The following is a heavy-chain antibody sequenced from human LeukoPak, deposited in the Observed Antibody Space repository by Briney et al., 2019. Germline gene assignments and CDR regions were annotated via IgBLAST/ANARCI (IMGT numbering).Heavy chain of an antibody. CDR1: GGSISSYY. J-gene: IGHJ3*01. V-gene: IGHV4-59*01. Sequence: NPPETLSLTCTVSGGSISSYYWSWFRQPPGKGLEFIGYIFYTGSTNYNPSLKSRVTISVDTSKNQFSLKLSSVTAADTAVYYCAKWTEGGAFDSWGQGTMLIVSS. D-gene: IGHD1-26*01. CDR2: IFYTGST. CDR3: AKWTEGGAFDS.